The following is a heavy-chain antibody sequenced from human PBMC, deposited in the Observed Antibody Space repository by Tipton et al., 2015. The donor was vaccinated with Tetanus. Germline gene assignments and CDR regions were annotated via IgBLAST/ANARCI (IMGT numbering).Heavy chain of an antibody. J-gene: IGHJ4*02. CDR3: ARGPTNTYYDFWSGYYMGWNDY. CDR1: GFTVSSNY. CDR2: IYSGGST. D-gene: IGHD3-3*01. Sequence: QLVQSGGGLIQPGGSLRLSCAASGFTVSSNYMSWVRQAPGKGLEWVSVIYSGGSTYCADSVKGRFTISRDNSKNTLYLQMNSLRAEDTAVYYCARGPTNTYYDFWSGYYMGWNDYWGQGTLVTVSS. V-gene: IGHV3-53*01.